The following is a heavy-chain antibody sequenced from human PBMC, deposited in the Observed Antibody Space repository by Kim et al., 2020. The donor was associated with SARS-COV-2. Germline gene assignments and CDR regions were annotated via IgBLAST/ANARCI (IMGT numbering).Heavy chain of an antibody. CDR1: GFPLGNFS. V-gene: IGHV3-49*04. D-gene: IGHD1-26*01. CDR3: SRYRGPPGAFDI. Sequence: GGSLRLSCTGSGFPLGNFSVSWVRQAAGKGLEWVGFIRSKAYGGTTEYAASVKDRFNISRDDSKGIAYLQMNSLTNDDTAVYYCSRYRGPPGAFDIWGQGTMVTVSS. CDR2: IRSKAYGGTT. J-gene: IGHJ3*02.